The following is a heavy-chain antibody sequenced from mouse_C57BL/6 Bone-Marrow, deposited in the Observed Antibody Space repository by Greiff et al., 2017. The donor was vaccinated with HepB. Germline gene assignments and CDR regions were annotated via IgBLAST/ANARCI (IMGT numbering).Heavy chain of an antibody. CDR1: GYTFTDYY. V-gene: IGHV1-26*01. D-gene: IGHD2-4*01. J-gene: IGHJ3*01. CDR2: INPNNGGT. CDR3: ARWDDYPFAY. Sequence: VHVKQSGPELVKPGASVKISCKASGYTFTDYYMNWVKQSHGKSLEWIGDINPNNGGTSYNQKFKGKATLTVDKSSSTAYMELRSLTSEDSAVYYCARWDDYPFAYWGQGTLVTVSA.